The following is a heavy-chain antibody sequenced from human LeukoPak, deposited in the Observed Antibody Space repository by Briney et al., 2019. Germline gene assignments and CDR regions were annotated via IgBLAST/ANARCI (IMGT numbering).Heavy chain of an antibody. D-gene: IGHD3-10*01. J-gene: IGHJ6*03. CDR2: MNAANGKT. CDR1: GYTFTSYA. V-gene: IGHV1-3*03. CDR3: ARGRLPRYFGSGTYLRSGVYYMDV. Sequence: GASVKVSCKASGYTFTSYAIHWVRQAPGQRLEWMGWMNAANGKTKYSQEFQGRVTITRDTSASTAYMELSSLRSEDMAVYYCARGRLPRYFGSGTYLRSGVYYMDVWGKGTTVTVSS.